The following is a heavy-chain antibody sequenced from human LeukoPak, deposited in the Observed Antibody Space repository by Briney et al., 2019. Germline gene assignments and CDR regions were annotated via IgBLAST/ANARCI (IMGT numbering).Heavy chain of an antibody. D-gene: IGHD2-15*01. CDR2: ISTGGSTI. J-gene: IGHJ4*02. CDR3: ARDYCSGGSCYDF. V-gene: IGHV3-48*03. CDR1: GFTFSSYE. Sequence: GGSLRLSCAASGFTFSSYEMTWVRQAPGKGLEWVSYISTGGSTIYYADSVKGRFTISRDNGKNSLYLQMNSLRAEDTAVYYCARDYCSGGSCYDFWGQGTLVTVSS.